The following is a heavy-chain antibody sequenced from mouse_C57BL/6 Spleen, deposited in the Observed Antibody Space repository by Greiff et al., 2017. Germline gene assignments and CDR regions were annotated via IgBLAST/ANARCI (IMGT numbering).Heavy chain of an antibody. CDR1: GYTFTSYD. CDR3: ARSVYCDYGDWFAY. V-gene: IGHV1-85*01. D-gene: IGHD2-4*01. Sequence: QVQLQQPGPELVKPGASVKLSCKASGYTFTSYDINWVKQRPGQGLEWIGWIYPRDGSTKYNQKFKGKATLTVDTSSSTASMELHSLTSEDSAVYFCARSVYCDYGDWFAYWGQGTLVTVSA. CDR2: IYPRDGST. J-gene: IGHJ3*01.